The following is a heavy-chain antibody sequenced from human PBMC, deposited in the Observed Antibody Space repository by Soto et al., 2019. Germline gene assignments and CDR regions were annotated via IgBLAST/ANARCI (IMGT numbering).Heavy chain of an antibody. CDR1: GGTFGSYV. CDR2: IIPLFGRP. Sequence: QVQLVQSGAEVKKPGSSVKVSCKASGGTFGSYVFNWVRQAPGQGLEWMGGIIPLFGRPNYAQKFQGRVTIPADGSTSTAYMELSSLRSDATADFYCASDLGSGYDPGDYWGQGTLVTVSS. V-gene: IGHV1-69*12. D-gene: IGHD5-12*01. CDR3: ASDLGSGYDPGDY. J-gene: IGHJ4*02.